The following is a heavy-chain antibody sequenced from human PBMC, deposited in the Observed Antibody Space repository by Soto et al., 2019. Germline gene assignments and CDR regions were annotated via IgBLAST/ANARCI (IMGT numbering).Heavy chain of an antibody. CDR2: INPSGGST. D-gene: IGHD6-6*01. CDR3: ARAGIEGSRSSTLDY. V-gene: IGHV1-46*01. Sequence: QVQLVQSGAEVKKPGASVKVSCKASGYTFTSYYMHWVRQAPGQGLEWMGIINPSGGSTSYAQKFQGRVTMTRDTSTSTVYMELSSLRSEDTAVYYCARAGIEGSRSSTLDYWGQGTLVTVSS. J-gene: IGHJ4*02. CDR1: GYTFTSYY.